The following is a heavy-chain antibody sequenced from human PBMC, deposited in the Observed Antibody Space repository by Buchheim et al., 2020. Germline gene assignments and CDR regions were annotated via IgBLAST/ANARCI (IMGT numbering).Heavy chain of an antibody. CDR1: GGSFNAYA. CDR2: IIPRVGTP. Sequence: QVHLVQSETEVRKPGSSVKVSCKASGGSFNAYAISWVRQAPGQGLEWMGGIIPRVGTPNYSEKFQGRVSITADESTTTAYMELSGLRSEDTAVYYCASTSEYYGSGSYYNPFRSWGQGTL. V-gene: IGHV1-69*01. J-gene: IGHJ5*02. D-gene: IGHD3-10*01. CDR3: ASTSEYYGSGSYYNPFRS.